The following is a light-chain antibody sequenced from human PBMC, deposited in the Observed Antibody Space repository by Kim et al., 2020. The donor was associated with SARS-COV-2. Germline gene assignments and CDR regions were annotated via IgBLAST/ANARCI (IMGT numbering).Light chain of an antibody. CDR2: AAS. J-gene: IGKJ4*01. CDR3: QHYYTHPLT. CDR1: QDINNY. V-gene: IGKV1-16*02. Sequence: DIQMTQSPSSLSASVGDRVTITCRASQDINNYLAWFQQKPGEAPESLIYAASSLLSGVPSKFSGNGSGTDFTLTISSLQPEDFTTYYCQHYYTHPLTFGGGTKVDIK.